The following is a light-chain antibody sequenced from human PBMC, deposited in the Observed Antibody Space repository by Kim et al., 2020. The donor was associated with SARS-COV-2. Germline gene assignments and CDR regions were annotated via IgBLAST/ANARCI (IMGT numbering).Light chain of an antibody. CDR3: SSYTSSSTWV. J-gene: IGLJ3*02. CDR1: SSDVGVYNY. V-gene: IGLV2-14*04. Sequence: GQSITISCTGTSSDVGVYNYVSWYQQHPGKAPKLMIYDVSKRPSGVSNRFSGSKSGNTASLTISGLQAEDEADYYCSSYTSSSTWVFGGGTQLTVL. CDR2: DVS.